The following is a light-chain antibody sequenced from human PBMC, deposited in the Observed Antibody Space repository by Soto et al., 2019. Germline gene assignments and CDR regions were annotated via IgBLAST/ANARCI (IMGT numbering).Light chain of an antibody. CDR3: TSYTTTSTVV. V-gene: IGLV2-14*01. CDR2: EVS. J-gene: IGLJ2*01. CDR1: SSDLGGLNY. Sequence: QSVLTQPASVSGSPGQSITIPCSGRSSDLGGLNYVSWYQQHPGKVPKLMIYEVSNRPSGVSNRFSGSKSGNTASLTISGLQAEDEADYYCTSYTTTSTVVFGGGTKLTVL.